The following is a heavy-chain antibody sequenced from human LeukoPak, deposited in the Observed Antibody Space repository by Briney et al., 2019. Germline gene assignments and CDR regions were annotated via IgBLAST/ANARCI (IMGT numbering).Heavy chain of an antibody. J-gene: IGHJ5*02. Sequence: GESLKISCKGSGYSFTSYWIGWVRQMPGKGLEWMGIIYPGDSDTRYSPSFQGQVTISADKSISTAYLQWSSLKASDTAMYYCARLAYYYGSGSFTSSDPWGQGTLVTVSS. CDR3: ARLAYYYGSGSFTSSDP. CDR2: IYPGDSDT. D-gene: IGHD3-10*01. V-gene: IGHV5-51*01. CDR1: GYSFTSYW.